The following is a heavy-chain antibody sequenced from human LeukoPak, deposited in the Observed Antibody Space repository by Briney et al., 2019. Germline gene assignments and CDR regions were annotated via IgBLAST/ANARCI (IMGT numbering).Heavy chain of an antibody. Sequence: PGRSLRLSCAASGFTFDDYAMSWVRQAPGKGLEWVSAISGSGGSTYYADSVKGRFTISRDNSKNTLYLQVNSLRAEDTAVYYCAKDPGKWSGGNWFDPWGQGTLVTVSS. CDR2: ISGSGGST. D-gene: IGHD3-10*01. V-gene: IGHV3-23*01. CDR1: GFTFDDYA. CDR3: AKDPGKWSGGNWFDP. J-gene: IGHJ5*02.